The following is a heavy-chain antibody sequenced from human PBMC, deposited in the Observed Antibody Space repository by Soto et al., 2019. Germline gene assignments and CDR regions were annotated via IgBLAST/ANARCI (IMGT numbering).Heavy chain of an antibody. J-gene: IGHJ3*02. CDR2: IYYSGST. CDR1: GGTISSSSYY. CDR3: ARRGYYAISAFDI. Sequence: ETLSLTCPVSGGTISSSSYYCGWIRQPPGKGLEWIGSIYYSGSTYYNPSLKSRVTISVDTSKNQFSLKLSSVTAADTAVYYCARRGYYAISAFDIWGQGTMV. D-gene: IGHD2-8*01. V-gene: IGHV4-39*01.